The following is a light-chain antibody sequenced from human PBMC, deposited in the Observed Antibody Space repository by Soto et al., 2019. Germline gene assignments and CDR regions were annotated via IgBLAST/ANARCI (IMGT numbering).Light chain of an antibody. V-gene: IGKV3-11*01. CDR3: QQRSNWYT. CDR2: DAS. Sequence: EIVLTQAPATLFLSPGERATLSCRASQSVSSYLDWYQQTPGQAPRLLLYDASNRATGTQARFSGSGSGTDFTLTISSLEPEDFAVYYCQQRSNWYTFGQGTKVDIK. CDR1: QSVSSY. J-gene: IGKJ2*01.